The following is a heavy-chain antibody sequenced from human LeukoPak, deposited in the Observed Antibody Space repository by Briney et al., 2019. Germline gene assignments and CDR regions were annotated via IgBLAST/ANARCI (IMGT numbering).Heavy chain of an antibody. V-gene: IGHV4-34*01. J-gene: IGHJ5*02. CDR2: INYSGSI. Sequence: PSETLSLTCVVYGGSFSGYYWSWIRQLPGKGLEWIGEINYSGSISYNPSLKTRVTISVDTSKNQFFLTLDSTTAADTAVYFCARVAGYLPTRWFDPWGQGTLVTVSS. D-gene: IGHD6-25*01. CDR3: ARVAGYLPTRWFDP. CDR1: GGSFSGYY.